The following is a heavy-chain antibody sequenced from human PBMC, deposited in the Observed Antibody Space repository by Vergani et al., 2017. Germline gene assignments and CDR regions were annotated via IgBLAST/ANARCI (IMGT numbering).Heavy chain of an antibody. CDR3: VHRLGYFDWDGAFDV. Sequence: QITLRESGPTLVKPTQTLTLTCTFSGFPLTTGGEGVGWIRQPPGRALEWLAFVYWNDDERYSPSLKSRVTITKDTSKNEVILTMATMDPVDTATYYCVHRLGYFDWDGAFDVWGRGTMVTVSS. D-gene: IGHD3-9*01. V-gene: IGHV2-5*01. CDR1: GFPLTTGGEG. J-gene: IGHJ3*01. CDR2: VYWNDDE.